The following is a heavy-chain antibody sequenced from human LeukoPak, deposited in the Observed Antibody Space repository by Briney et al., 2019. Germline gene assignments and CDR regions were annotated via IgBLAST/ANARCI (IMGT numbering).Heavy chain of an antibody. J-gene: IGHJ3*02. CDR3: ARDATVTPPASFDI. V-gene: IGHV4-4*07. D-gene: IGHD4-17*01. CDR2: IYTSGST. Sequence: SETPSLTCTVSGGSISSYYWSWIRQPAGKGLEWIGRIYTSGSTNYNPSLKSRVTMSVDTSKNQFSLKLSSVTAADTAVYYCARDATVTPPASFDIWGQGTMVTVSS. CDR1: GGSISSYY.